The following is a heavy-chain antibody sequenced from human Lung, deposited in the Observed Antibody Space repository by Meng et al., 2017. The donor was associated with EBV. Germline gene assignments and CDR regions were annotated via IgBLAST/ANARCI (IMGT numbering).Heavy chain of an antibody. Sequence: QVEVQESGPGLVKSSETLSLTCTGSGDSTSDYFWNWIRQPAGKGLEWIGRIYSSGITNYNPSLQSRVTMSVDTSKNQFSLKLYSVTAADTAVYYCAREWCSGGSCYPDYWGQGTLVTVSS. CDR1: GDSTSDYF. V-gene: IGHV4-4*07. CDR2: IYSSGIT. D-gene: IGHD2-15*01. J-gene: IGHJ4*02. CDR3: AREWCSGGSCYPDY.